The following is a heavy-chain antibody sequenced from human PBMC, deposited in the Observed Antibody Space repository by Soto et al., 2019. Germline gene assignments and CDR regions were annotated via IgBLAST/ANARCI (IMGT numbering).Heavy chain of an antibody. CDR2: INHVGGT. J-gene: IGHJ5*02. D-gene: IGHD6-19*01. CDR1: GGSLTGYY. V-gene: IGHV4-34*01. Sequence: QVQLQQRGAGLLKPSETLSLTCSVNGGSLTGYYWSWIRQPPGKRLEWIGEINHVGGTNYNPSLKSRVAISKDTSKNQFSLNLKSVTAADTAVYYCARGRRWLVSPDWFDTWGQGTRVTVSS. CDR3: ARGRRWLVSPDWFDT.